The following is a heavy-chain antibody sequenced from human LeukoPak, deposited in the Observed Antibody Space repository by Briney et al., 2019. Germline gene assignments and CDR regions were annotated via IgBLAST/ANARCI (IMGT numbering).Heavy chain of an antibody. V-gene: IGHV3-23*01. Sequence: PGGSLRLSCAASGFTFSSYAMSWVRQAPGKGLEWVSVISGSGGSTDYADSVKGRFTLSRDDSQNILYLQMNGLRAEDTAVYFCAKAFREFGTSSSYSSFDTWGQGTMVTVSS. CDR1: GFTFSSYA. CDR3: AKAFREFGTSSSYSSFDT. J-gene: IGHJ3*02. D-gene: IGHD5-18*01. CDR2: ISGSGGST.